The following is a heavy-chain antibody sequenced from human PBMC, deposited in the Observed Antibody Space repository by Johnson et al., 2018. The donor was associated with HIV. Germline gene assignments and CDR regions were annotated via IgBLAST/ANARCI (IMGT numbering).Heavy chain of an antibody. CDR2: IDWHGGRQ. CDR3: AKDFHHVWYGGKNGPYDAFDI. J-gene: IGHJ3*02. Sequence: EVQLVESGGGVVRPGGSLRLSCAASGFRFDDYGMIWVRQAPGTGLEWVSCIDWHGGRQGYVDSVTGRFTISRDNAKNSLYMEMNSLRAEDTAVYYCAKDFHHVWYGGKNGPYDAFDIWGKGTMVTVSS. CDR1: GFRFDDYG. D-gene: IGHD4-23*01. V-gene: IGHV3-20*04.